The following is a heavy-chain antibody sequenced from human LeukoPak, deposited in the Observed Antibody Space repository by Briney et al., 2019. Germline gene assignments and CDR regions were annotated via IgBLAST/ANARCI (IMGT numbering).Heavy chain of an antibody. J-gene: IGHJ3*02. V-gene: IGHV3-21*01. CDR3: ARDGVGSTSSRLGAFDI. CDR1: GFTFITYA. D-gene: IGHD2-2*01. CDR2: ISNSGSST. Sequence: GGSLRLSCAVSGFTFITYAMSWVRQAPGKGLEWISSISNSGSSTYYADSVKGRFTISRDNAKNSLYLQMNSLRAEDTAVYYCARDGVGSTSSRLGAFDIWGQGTMVTVSS.